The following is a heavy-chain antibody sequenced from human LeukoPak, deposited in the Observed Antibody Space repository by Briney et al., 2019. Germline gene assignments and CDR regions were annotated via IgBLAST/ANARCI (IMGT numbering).Heavy chain of an antibody. CDR3: AKAPSGSGGSNDY. D-gene: IGHD2-15*01. CDR1: GFTFSSYA. CDR2: ISGSGGST. J-gene: IGHJ4*02. Sequence: GGSLRLSCAASGFTFSSYAMLWVRQAPGKGLEWVSAISGSGGSTYYADSVKGRFTISRDNSKNTLNLQTNSLRAEDTAVYYCAKAPSGSGGSNDYWGQGTLVTVSS. V-gene: IGHV3-23*01.